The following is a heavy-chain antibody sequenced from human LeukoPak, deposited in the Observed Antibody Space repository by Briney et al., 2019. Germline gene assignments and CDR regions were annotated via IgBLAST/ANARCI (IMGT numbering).Heavy chain of an antibody. CDR3: ARAGRPRLMTTNYYYYYYMDV. J-gene: IGHJ6*03. CDR2: IYSSGST. Sequence: SETLSLTCTVSGGSINNYYWSWIRQPAGKGLEWIGLIYSSGSTSYNPSLKSRVTMSVDTSKKQFSLRLSSVTAADTAVYYCARAGRPRLMTTNYYYYYYMDVWGKGTTVTVSS. CDR1: GGSINNYY. D-gene: IGHD4-11*01. V-gene: IGHV4-4*07.